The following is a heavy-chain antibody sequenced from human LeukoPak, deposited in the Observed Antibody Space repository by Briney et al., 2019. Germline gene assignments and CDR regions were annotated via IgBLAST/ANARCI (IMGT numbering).Heavy chain of an antibody. CDR1: GFTFSSYA. D-gene: IGHD3-10*01. V-gene: IGHV3-30-3*01. CDR2: ISYDGSNK. J-gene: IGHJ6*02. Sequence: GGSLRLSCAASGFTFSSYAMHWVRQAPGKGLEWVAVISYDGSNKYYADSVKGRFTISRDNSKNTLYLQMNSLRAEDTAVYYCARDQDYYGSGRNGMDVWGQGTTVTVSS. CDR3: ARDQDYYGSGRNGMDV.